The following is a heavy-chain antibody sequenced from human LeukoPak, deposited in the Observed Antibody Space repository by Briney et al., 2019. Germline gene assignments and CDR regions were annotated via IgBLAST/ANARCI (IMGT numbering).Heavy chain of an antibody. V-gene: IGHV3-48*04. CDR2: ISSLSGTI. J-gene: IGHJ4*02. CDR3: ARLVVMVAARPFDY. CDR1: GFTFSSYS. Sequence: GGSLRLSCAASGFTFSSYSMNWVRQAPGKGLEWVSYISSLSGTINYADSVKGRFIISRDNAKNSLYLQMNSLRAEDTAVYYCARLVVMVAARPFDYWGQGTLVTVSS. D-gene: IGHD2-15*01.